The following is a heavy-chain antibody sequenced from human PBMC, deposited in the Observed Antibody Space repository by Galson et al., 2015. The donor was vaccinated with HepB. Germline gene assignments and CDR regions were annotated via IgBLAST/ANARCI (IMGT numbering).Heavy chain of an antibody. CDR1: GFTFSSYS. D-gene: IGHD2-2*01. V-gene: IGHV3-21*01. Sequence: SLRLSCAASGFTFSSYSMNWVRQAPGKGLEWVSSISSSSSYIYNADSVKGRFTISRDNAKNSLYLHMNSLRAEDTAVYYRAKSVGYCSSTSCYAVGYYYYGMDVWGQGTTVTVSS. J-gene: IGHJ6*02. CDR3: AKSVGYCSSTSCYAVGYYYYGMDV. CDR2: ISSSSSYI.